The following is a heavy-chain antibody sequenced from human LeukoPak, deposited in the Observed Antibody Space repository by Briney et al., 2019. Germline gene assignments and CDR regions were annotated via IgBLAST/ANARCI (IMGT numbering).Heavy chain of an antibody. CDR1: GCTVSGFD. D-gene: IGHD1-1*01. Sequence: GVSLSLSCGASGCTVSGFDMHWVRQPKEQVLQWVSTIGTASDTYYPGSVEGRFTLSRDNAKNSLYLQMNSLTAGDTAVYYCARGPPRGKYYYMDVWGKGTTATVSS. V-gene: IGHV3-13*01. CDR2: IGTASDT. CDR3: ARGPPRGKYYYMDV. J-gene: IGHJ6*03.